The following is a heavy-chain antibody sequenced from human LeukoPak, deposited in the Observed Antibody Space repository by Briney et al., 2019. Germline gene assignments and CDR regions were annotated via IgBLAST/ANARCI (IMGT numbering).Heavy chain of an antibody. CDR2: ISSSSSTI. V-gene: IGHV3-48*04. CDR1: GFTFSSYS. J-gene: IGHJ4*02. CDR3: ARDPSTHYYDSSGHHGG. Sequence: GGSLRLSCAASGFTFSSYSMNWVRQAPGKGLEWVSYISSSSSTIYYADSVKGRFTISRDNAKNSLYLQMNSLRAEDTAVYYCARDPSTHYYDSSGHHGGWGQGTLVTVSS. D-gene: IGHD3-22*01.